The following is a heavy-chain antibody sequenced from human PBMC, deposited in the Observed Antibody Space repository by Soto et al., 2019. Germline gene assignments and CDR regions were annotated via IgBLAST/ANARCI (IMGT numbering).Heavy chain of an antibody. CDR2: ISYDGSNK. Sequence: GGSLRLSCAASGFTFSSYAMHWVRQAPGKGLEWVAVISYDGSNKCYADSVKGRFTISRDNSKNTLYLQMNSLRAEDTAVYYCARDLPAYSSSWYAPLDYWGQGTLVTVSS. J-gene: IGHJ4*02. V-gene: IGHV3-30-3*01. CDR1: GFTFSSYA. CDR3: ARDLPAYSSSWYAPLDY. D-gene: IGHD6-13*01.